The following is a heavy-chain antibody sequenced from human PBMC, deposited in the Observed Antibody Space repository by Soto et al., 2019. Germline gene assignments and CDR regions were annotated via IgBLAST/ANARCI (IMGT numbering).Heavy chain of an antibody. Sequence: GASMKVSRKASGYTLTNYSMHLVRPAPRTKVEWMGWINAGNGNTKYSQKFQGRVTITRDTSASTAYMELSSLRAEDTAVYYCARDQGIEVTGWGQGTLVTVSS. CDR3: ARDQGIEVTG. CDR2: INAGNGNT. D-gene: IGHD2-21*02. J-gene: IGHJ4*02. V-gene: IGHV1-3*01. CDR1: GYTLTNYS.